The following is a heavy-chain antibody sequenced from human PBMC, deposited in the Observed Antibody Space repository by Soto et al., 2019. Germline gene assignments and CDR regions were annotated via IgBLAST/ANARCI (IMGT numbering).Heavy chain of an antibody. CDR3: GRNRSEEDFDY. CDR1: GGSISSSSYY. CDR2: IYYSGST. J-gene: IGHJ4*02. Sequence: SETLSLTCTVSGGSISSSSYYWGWIRQPPGKGLEWIGSIYYSGSTYYNPSLKSRVTISVDTSKNQFSLKLSSVTAADTAVYYCGRNRSEEDFDYWGQGTPVTVSS. D-gene: IGHD3-10*01. V-gene: IGHV4-39*01.